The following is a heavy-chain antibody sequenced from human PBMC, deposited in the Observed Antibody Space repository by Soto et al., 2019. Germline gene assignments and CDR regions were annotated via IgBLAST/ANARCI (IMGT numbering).Heavy chain of an antibody. J-gene: IGHJ4*02. CDR3: ARESEDLTSNFDY. V-gene: IGHV3-21*01. CDR2: ISITTNYI. CDR1: GFTFTRYS. Sequence: EVQLVESGGGLVKPGGSLRLSCAASGFTFTRYSMNWVRQAPGKGLEWASSISITTNYIYYADSMKGRFTVSRDNAKNSVYLEMNSLSAEDTAVYYCARESEDLTSNFDYWGQGTLVTVSS.